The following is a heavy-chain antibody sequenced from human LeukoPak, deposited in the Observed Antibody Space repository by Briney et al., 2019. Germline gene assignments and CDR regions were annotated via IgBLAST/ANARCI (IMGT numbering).Heavy chain of an antibody. Sequence: ASVKVSCKASGYTFTSYYMHWVRQAPGQGLEWMGIINPSGGSTSYAQKFQGRVTMTRDTSTSTVYMELSSLRSEDTAVYYCARDLGITMVRGVKLSWFDPWGQGTLVTVSS. CDR2: INPSGGST. CDR1: GYTFTSYY. CDR3: ARDLGITMVRGVKLSWFDP. J-gene: IGHJ5*02. D-gene: IGHD3-10*01. V-gene: IGHV1-46*01.